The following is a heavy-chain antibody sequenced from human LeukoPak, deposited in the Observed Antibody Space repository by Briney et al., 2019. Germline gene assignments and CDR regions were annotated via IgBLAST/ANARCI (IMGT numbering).Heavy chain of an antibody. Sequence: PSETLSLTCSVSGGSISNYYWSWIRQSPGKGLEWIGYIYYSGSTSYYPSLKSRVTILLDTSKNQFSLKLNSATAADTAVYYCARHEATIIRGDYYYGMDVWGQGTSVTVSS. CDR3: ARHEATIIRGDYYYGMDV. D-gene: IGHD5-12*01. CDR1: GGSISNYY. J-gene: IGHJ6*02. V-gene: IGHV4-59*08. CDR2: IYYSGST.